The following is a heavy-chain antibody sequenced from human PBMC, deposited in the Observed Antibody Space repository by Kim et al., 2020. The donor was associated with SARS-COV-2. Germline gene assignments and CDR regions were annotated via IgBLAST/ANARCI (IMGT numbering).Heavy chain of an antibody. CDR3: ATGGDTGGEFDY. Sequence: SETLSLTCTVSGGSISSYYWSWIRQPPGKGLEWIGYIYYSGSTNYNPSLKSRVTISVDTSKNQFSLKLSSVTAADTAVYYCATGGDTGGEFDYWGQGTLVTVSS. J-gene: IGHJ4*02. CDR2: IYYSGST. D-gene: IGHD5-18*01. V-gene: IGHV4-59*01. CDR1: GGSISSYY.